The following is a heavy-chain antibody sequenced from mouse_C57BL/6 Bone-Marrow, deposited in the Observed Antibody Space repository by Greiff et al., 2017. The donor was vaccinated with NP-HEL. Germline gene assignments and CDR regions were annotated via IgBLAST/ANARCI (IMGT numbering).Heavy chain of an antibody. Sequence: VQLKQSGAELVRPGASVKLSCTASGFNIKDDYMHWVKQRPEQGLEWIGWIDPENGDTEYASKFQGKATITADTSSNTAYLQLSSLTSEDTAVYYCTLLRRGSWFAYWGQGTLGTVSA. D-gene: IGHD2-12*01. J-gene: IGHJ3*01. CDR3: TLLRRGSWFAY. CDR2: IDPENGDT. CDR1: GFNIKDDY. V-gene: IGHV14-4*01.